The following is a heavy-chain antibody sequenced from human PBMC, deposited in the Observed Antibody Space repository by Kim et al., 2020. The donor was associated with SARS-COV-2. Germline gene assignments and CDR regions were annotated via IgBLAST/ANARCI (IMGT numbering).Heavy chain of an antibody. CDR1: GGSITSTSSY. CDR2: VVYSGAT. V-gene: IGHV4-39*01. J-gene: IGHJ4*02. CDR3: ARRNYPYYFDS. D-gene: IGHD4-4*01. Sequence: SETLSLTCTVSGGSITSTSSYWTWIRQPPGKGLEWIVTVVYSGATFQNPFLESRVTISVDSSKNQFSLEVSSLTAADSAVYYCARRNYPYYFDSWGQGALVTVSS.